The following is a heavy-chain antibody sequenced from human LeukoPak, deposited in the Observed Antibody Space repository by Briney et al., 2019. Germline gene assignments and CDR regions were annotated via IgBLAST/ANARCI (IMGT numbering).Heavy chain of an antibody. D-gene: IGHD3-16*02. V-gene: IGHV3-30*04. CDR2: ISYDGRIK. CDR1: GFTFTTYA. Sequence: GGSLRLSCTGSGFTFTTYALHWVRQGPGKGPEWVAVISYDGRIKYYADSVKGRFTISRDNSKNTLHPQMNSLRTEDTAFYYCARVGSGSYLKGYFDYWGQGTLVSVSS. J-gene: IGHJ4*02. CDR3: ARVGSGSYLKGYFDY.